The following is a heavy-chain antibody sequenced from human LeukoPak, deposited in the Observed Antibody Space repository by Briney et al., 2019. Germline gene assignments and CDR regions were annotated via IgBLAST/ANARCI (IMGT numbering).Heavy chain of an antibody. V-gene: IGHV3-7*01. CDR1: RFTFSSYW. CDR3: ARDVFVVGYFDY. CDR2: IKQDGSEK. J-gene: IGHJ4*02. Sequence: GGSLTLSCAASRFTFSSYWMSWVRQATGKGLEWVANIKQDGSEKYYVDSVKGRFTISRDNAKNSLYLQMNSLRAEDTAVYYCARDVFVVGYFDYWGQGTLVTVSS. D-gene: IGHD3-16*01.